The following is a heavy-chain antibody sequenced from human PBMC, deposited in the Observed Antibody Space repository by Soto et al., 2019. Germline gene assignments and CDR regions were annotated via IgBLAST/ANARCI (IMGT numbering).Heavy chain of an antibody. J-gene: IGHJ4*02. CDR1: GFTFSSYG. CDR3: ACGVPKPNVGIRAMVS. D-gene: IGHD5-18*01. Sequence: GGSLRLSCAASGFTFSSYGMHWVRQAPGKGLEWVAVISYDGSNKYYADSVKGRFTISRDNSKNTLYLQMNSLRAEDTAVYYCACGVPKPNVGIRAMVSWGQGTLVTVSS. CDR2: ISYDGSNK. V-gene: IGHV3-30*03.